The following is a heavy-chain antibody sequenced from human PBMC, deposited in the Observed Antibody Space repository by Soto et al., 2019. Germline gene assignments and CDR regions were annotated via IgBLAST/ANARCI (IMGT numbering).Heavy chain of an antibody. V-gene: IGHV3-23*03. CDR1: GFTFSGYA. CDR2: IHGGGNSA. J-gene: IGHJ4*02. D-gene: IGHD2-15*01. CDR3: AKQRSRVPTPRHFHY. Sequence: EVQLLDSGGDLVQHGRSLRLSCAASGFTFSGYAMSWVRQAPGKGLEWVSVIHGGGNSAYYADSVKGRSTIPRDNSKSSLHMQLGRLWGEDTAGYYCAKQRSRVPTPRHFHYWGQGTLVTVSS.